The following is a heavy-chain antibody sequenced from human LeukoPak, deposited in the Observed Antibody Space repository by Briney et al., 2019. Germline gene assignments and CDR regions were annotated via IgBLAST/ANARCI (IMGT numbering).Heavy chain of an antibody. CDR1: GFTVSSNY. CDR3: ARDRRVSGGYYKGEFNY. CDR2: IYSGGST. J-gene: IGHJ4*02. D-gene: IGHD3-10*01. V-gene: IGHV3-53*01. Sequence: GGSLRLSCAASGFTVSSNYMSWVRQAPGKGLEWVSVIYSGGSTYYADSVKGRFTISRDNSKNTLYLQMNSLRAEDTAVYYCARDRRVSGGYYKGEFNYGGQGPLVTVPS.